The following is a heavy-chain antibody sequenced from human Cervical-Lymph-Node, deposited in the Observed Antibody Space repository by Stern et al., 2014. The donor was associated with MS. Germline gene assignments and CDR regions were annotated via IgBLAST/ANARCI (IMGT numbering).Heavy chain of an antibody. J-gene: IGHJ4*02. CDR1: GFRFSDFY. CDR3: ARRKRSYDY. CDR2: ISNSGQSK. V-gene: IGHV3-11*01. Sequence: VQLVESGGGLVKPGGSLRLSCAGSGFRFSDFYMTWIRKSPERGLEWVSYISNSGQSKYYADPVKGRFTISRDNAKNSLYLEMNSLRVEDAGTYYCARRKRSYDYWGQGTLVTVSS.